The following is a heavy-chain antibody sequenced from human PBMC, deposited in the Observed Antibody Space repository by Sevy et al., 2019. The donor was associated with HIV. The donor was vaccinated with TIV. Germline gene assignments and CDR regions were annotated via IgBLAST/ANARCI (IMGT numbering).Heavy chain of an antibody. CDR3: AKVWGFNKWLFDY. CDR1: GFSFSSYA. CDR2: ISGSGGST. J-gene: IGHJ4*02. D-gene: IGHD6-19*01. V-gene: IGHV3-23*01. Sequence: GGSLRLSCAASGFSFSSYAMSWVRQAPGKGLEWVSAISGSGGSTYYADSVKSRFTISRDNSKNTMYLQMNSLRAEDTAVYYCAKVWGFNKWLFDYWGQGPLVTVSS.